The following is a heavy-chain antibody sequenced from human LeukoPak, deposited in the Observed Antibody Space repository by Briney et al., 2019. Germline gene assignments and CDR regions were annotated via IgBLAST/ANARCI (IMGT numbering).Heavy chain of an antibody. Sequence: GRSLRLSCAASGFTFSNYGMHWVRQAPGKGLEWVTLISYDGSNKYYADSVKGRFTISRDNSKNTLYLQMNSLRAEDTAVYYCAKDYRPHDFWSGLVDYWGQGTLVTVSS. CDR1: GFTFSNYG. J-gene: IGHJ4*02. V-gene: IGHV3-30*18. CDR2: ISYDGSNK. D-gene: IGHD3-3*01. CDR3: AKDYRPHDFWSGLVDY.